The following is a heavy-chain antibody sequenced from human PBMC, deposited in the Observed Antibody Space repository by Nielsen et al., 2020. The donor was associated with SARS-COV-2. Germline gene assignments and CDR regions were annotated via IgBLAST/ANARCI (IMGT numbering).Heavy chain of an antibody. J-gene: IGHJ6*03. V-gene: IGHV4-34*09. CDR1: GGSFSGYY. CDR2: IYYSGST. CDR3: ARESYYYYYMDV. Sequence: SETLSLTCAVYGGSFSGYYWSWIRQPPGKGLEWIGYIYYSGSTYYNPSLKSRVTISVDTSKNQFSLKLSSVTAADTAVYYCARESYYYYYMDVWGKGTTVTVSS.